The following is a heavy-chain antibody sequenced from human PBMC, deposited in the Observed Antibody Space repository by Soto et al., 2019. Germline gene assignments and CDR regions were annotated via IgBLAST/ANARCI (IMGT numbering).Heavy chain of an antibody. CDR2: IQTKTGGGTA. CDR3: ATDYGWAFQI. V-gene: IGHV3-15*01. Sequence: EVQLVASGGVLVKPGESLRLSWAGSGLSFSDVKMTWVRQLPGKGLEWVGRIQTKTGGGTADYPAAVRGRVTISRDDSKNTLYLQLNSLKTEDTAVYYCATDYGWAFQIWGQGTTVTVSS. D-gene: IGHD4-17*01. CDR1: GLSFSDVK. J-gene: IGHJ3*02.